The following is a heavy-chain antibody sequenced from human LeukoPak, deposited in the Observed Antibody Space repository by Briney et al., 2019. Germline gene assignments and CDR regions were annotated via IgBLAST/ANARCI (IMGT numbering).Heavy chain of an antibody. D-gene: IGHD6-19*01. CDR1: GASIRSSTYY. CDR3: ARRSTVAGRGRFDP. Sequence: SETLSLTCIVSGASIRSSTYYWGWIRQSPGKGLEWIASVHHSGTTYDNPSLKSRVTISVDTSKNHFSLKLTAVSAADTAVYYCARRSTVAGRGRFDPWGQGTLVTVS. V-gene: IGHV4-39*02. J-gene: IGHJ5*02. CDR2: VHHSGTT.